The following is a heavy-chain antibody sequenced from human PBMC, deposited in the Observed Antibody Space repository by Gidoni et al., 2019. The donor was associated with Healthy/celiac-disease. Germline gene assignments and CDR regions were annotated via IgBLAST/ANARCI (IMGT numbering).Heavy chain of an antibody. CDR1: GGSFSGYY. D-gene: IGHD4-17*01. CDR3: ARGRGTTVTPPLE. J-gene: IGHJ4*02. CDR2: INHSGST. Sequence: QVQLQQWGAGLLKPSETLSLTCAVYGGSFSGYYWSWIRQPPGKGLEWIGEINHSGSTNYNPSLKSRVTILVDTSKNQFSLKLSSVTAADTAVYYCARGRGTTVTPPLEWGQGTLVTVSS. V-gene: IGHV4-34*01.